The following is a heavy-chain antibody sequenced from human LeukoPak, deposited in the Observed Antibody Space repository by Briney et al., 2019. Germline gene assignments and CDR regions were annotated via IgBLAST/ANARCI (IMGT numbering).Heavy chain of an antibody. CDR3: ATRAPHSSGYYYVDAFDI. D-gene: IGHD3-22*01. CDR1: GYTLTELS. Sequence: ASVKVSCKVSGYTLTELSMHWVRQAPGKGLEWMGGFDPEDGETIYAQKFQGRVTMTEDTSTDTAYMELSRLRSEDTAVYYCATRAPHSSGYYYVDAFDIWGQGTMVTVSS. V-gene: IGHV1-24*01. J-gene: IGHJ3*02. CDR2: FDPEDGET.